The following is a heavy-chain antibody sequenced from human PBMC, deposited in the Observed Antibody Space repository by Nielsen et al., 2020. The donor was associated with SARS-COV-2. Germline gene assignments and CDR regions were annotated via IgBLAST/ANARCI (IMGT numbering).Heavy chain of an antibody. V-gene: IGHV3-74*03. J-gene: IGHJ6*03. D-gene: IGHD3-3*01. CDR2: ISSSGSGK. Sequence: GESLKISCSASGFTFSNTWMDWVRQAPGQGLVWVSRISSSGSGKAYADLVKGRFAVSRDNARNTVVLQIHSLRVEDTAVYYCAGGADFWSGTQKYYMDVWGKGTTVIVSS. CDR3: AGGADFWSGTQKYYMDV. CDR1: GFTFSNTW.